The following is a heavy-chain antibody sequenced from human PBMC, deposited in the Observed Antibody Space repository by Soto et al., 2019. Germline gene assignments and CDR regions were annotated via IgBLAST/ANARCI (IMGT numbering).Heavy chain of an antibody. CDR1: GFTFSSYS. CDR2: ISSSSSYI. V-gene: IGHV3-21*01. J-gene: IGHJ3*02. Sequence: EVQLVESGGGLGKPGGSLRLSCAASGFTFSSYSMNWVRQAPGKGLEWVSSISSSSSYIYYADSVKGRFTISRDNAKNSLYLQMNSMRAEDSAVYYCARDTYYYDSSGYLATGAFHIWGQGPMVIVSS. CDR3: ARDTYYYDSSGYLATGAFHI. D-gene: IGHD3-22*01.